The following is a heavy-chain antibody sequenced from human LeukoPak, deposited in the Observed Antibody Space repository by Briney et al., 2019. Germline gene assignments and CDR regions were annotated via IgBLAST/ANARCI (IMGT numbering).Heavy chain of an antibody. CDR1: GGSFSGYY. J-gene: IGHJ4*02. V-gene: IGHV4-34*01. D-gene: IGHD6-19*01. CDR3: ARAVEAVAGSSVAETYYFDY. Sequence: SETLSLTCAVYGGSFSGYYWSWIRQPPGKGLEWIGEINHSGSTNYNPSLKSRVTISVDTSKNQFSLKLSSVTAADTAVYYCARAVEAVAGSSVAETYYFDYWGQGTLVTVSS. CDR2: INHSGST.